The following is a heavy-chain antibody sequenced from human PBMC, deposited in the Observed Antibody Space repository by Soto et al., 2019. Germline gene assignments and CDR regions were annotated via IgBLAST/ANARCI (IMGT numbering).Heavy chain of an antibody. CDR2: MSSDGTNK. CDR1: GFTFSSYA. Sequence: QVQLVESGGGVVQPGTSLRLSCAASGFTFSSYAVHWVRQAPGEGLEWVAAMSSDGTNKYYADSVKGRFTISRANSKNTLYLQMNSLRAEDTAVYYCAKTPWEKYYSSWFDHWGQGTLVTVSS. CDR3: AKTPWEKYYSSWFDH. D-gene: IGHD1-26*01. J-gene: IGHJ5*02. V-gene: IGHV3-30*18.